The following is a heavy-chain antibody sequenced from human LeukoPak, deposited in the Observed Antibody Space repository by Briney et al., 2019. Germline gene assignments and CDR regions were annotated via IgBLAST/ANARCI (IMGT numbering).Heavy chain of an antibody. CDR1: GFTFSSYN. Sequence: GGSLRLSCAASGFTFSSYNMNWVRQAPGKGPEWVSSITSSSSYIYYADSVKGRFTISRDNAKNSLYLQMDSLRVEDTAVYYCARLREITFGGVIGIDYWGQGTLVTVSS. D-gene: IGHD3-16*02. CDR3: ARLREITFGGVIGIDY. CDR2: ITSSSSYI. V-gene: IGHV3-21*06. J-gene: IGHJ4*02.